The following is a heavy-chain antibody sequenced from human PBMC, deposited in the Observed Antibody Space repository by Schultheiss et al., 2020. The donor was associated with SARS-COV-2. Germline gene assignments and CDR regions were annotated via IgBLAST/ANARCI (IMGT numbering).Heavy chain of an antibody. J-gene: IGHJ3*02. D-gene: IGHD3-10*01. V-gene: IGHV4-61*01. Sequence: SQTLSLTCTVSGGSISSSSYYWSWIRQPPGKGLEWIGYIYYSGSTNYNPSLKSRVTISVDTSKNQFSLKLSSVTAADTAVYYCARSSGRLWFGELSFSFDIWGQGTMVTVSS. CDR1: GGSISSSSYY. CDR2: IYYSGST. CDR3: ARSSGRLWFGELSFSFDI.